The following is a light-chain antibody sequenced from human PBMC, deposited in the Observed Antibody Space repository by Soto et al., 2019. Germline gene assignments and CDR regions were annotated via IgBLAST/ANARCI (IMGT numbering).Light chain of an antibody. CDR2: EVS. CDR1: SSDVGGYNY. CDR3: SSYTSASTNV. J-gene: IGLJ1*01. V-gene: IGLV2-14*01. Sequence: QSALTQPASVSGSPGQSITISCTGTSSDVGGYNYVSWYQQYPDKAPKLMLYEVSNRPSGVSIRFSGSKSGNTASLTISGLQAEDEADYYCSSYTSASTNVFGTGTKLTVL.